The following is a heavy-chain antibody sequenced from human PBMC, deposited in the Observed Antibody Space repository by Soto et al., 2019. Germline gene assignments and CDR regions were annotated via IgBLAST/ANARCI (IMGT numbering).Heavy chain of an antibody. V-gene: IGHV1-69*01. Sequence: QVQLVQSGAEVKKPGSSVKVSCKASGGTFSSYAISWVRKAPGQGLEWMGGIIPIFGTANYAQKFQGRVTITADESTSTAYMELSSLRSEDTAVYYCARGYSSSWYTPYTFSPFDYWGQGTLVTVSS. D-gene: IGHD6-13*01. J-gene: IGHJ4*02. CDR3: ARGYSSSWYTPYTFSPFDY. CDR2: IIPIFGTA. CDR1: GGTFSSYA.